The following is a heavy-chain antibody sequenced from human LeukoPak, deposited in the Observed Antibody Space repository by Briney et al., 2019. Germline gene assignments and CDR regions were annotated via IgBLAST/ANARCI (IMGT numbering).Heavy chain of an antibody. V-gene: IGHV1-8*01. Sequence: ASVKVSCKASGYTSTNFDINWVRQATGQGVEGRGWMNLNTGKTGYIPEFQGRVTMPTTPSITTASMELSSLRSEDTAVYYCGSGYAMDVWGQGTTVTVSS. CDR2: MNLNTGKT. CDR1: GYTSTNFD. CDR3: GSGYAMDV. J-gene: IGHJ6*02.